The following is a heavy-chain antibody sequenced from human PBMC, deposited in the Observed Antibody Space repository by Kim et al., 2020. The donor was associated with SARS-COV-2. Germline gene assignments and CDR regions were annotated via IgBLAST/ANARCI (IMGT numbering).Heavy chain of an antibody. V-gene: IGHV4-39*01. CDR3: AGGGSCYGGDY. Sequence: SETLSLTCTVSGGSISSSSYYWGWMRQPPGQGREWIGSIYYSGSPYYHPSLKSRMTISVDTSKNQFSLKLSSVTAAATAVYYCAGGGSCYGGDYWGQGTLVIVSS. D-gene: IGHD2-15*01. CDR1: GGSISSSSYY. J-gene: IGHJ4*02. CDR2: IYYSGSP.